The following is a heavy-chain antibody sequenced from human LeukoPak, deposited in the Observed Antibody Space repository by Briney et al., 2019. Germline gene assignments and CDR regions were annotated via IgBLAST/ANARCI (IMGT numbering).Heavy chain of an antibody. CDR3: ARAYFPYYYYGMDV. D-gene: IGHD2/OR15-2a*01. CDR2: IYYSGST. V-gene: IGHV4-31*03. J-gene: IGHJ6*02. CDR1: GGSISSGGYY. Sequence: SETLSLTCTVSGGSISSGGYYWSWIRQHPGKGLEWIGYIYYSGSTYYNPSLKSRVTISVDTSKNQFPLKLSSVTAADTAVYYCARAYFPYYYYGMDVWGQGTTVTVSS.